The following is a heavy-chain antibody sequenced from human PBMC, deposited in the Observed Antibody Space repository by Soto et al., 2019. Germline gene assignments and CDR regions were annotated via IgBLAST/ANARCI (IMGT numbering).Heavy chain of an antibody. CDR2: IIPIFGTA. J-gene: IGHJ4*02. D-gene: IGHD2-2*01. Sequence: QVQLVQSGAEVQKPGSSVKVSCKASGGTFSSYAISWVRQAPGQGLEWMGGIIPIFGTANYAQKFQGRVTITADESTSTAYMELSSLRSEDTAVYYCAREPNIVVVPAASYFDYWGQGTLVTVSS. CDR1: GGTFSSYA. V-gene: IGHV1-69*01. CDR3: AREPNIVVVPAASYFDY.